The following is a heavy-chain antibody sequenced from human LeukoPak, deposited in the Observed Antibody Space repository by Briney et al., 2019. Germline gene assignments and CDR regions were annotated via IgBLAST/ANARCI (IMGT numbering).Heavy chain of an antibody. J-gene: IGHJ4*02. CDR2: IRSKANSYAT. Sequence: PGGPLRLSCAASGFTFSGSAMHWVPQASGKGLEWVGRIRSKANSYATAYDASVKGRFTISRDDSKNTAYLQMNSLKTEDTAVYYCTGAGYYDSSGPYWGQGTLVTVSS. V-gene: IGHV3-73*01. CDR3: TGAGYYDSSGPY. D-gene: IGHD3-22*01. CDR1: GFTFSGSA.